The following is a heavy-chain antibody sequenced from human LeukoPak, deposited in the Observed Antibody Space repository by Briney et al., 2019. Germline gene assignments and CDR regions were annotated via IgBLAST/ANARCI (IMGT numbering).Heavy chain of an antibody. D-gene: IGHD6-19*01. CDR2: IYYSGST. V-gene: IGHV4-39*07. CDR3: ARDQAVAGLDY. CDR1: GGSISSSSYY. Sequence: PSETLSLTCTVSGGSISSSSYYWGWIRQPSGKGLEWIGSIYYSGSTYYNPSLKSRVTISVDTSKNQFSLKLSSVTAADTAVYYCARDQAVAGLDYWGQGTLVTVSS. J-gene: IGHJ4*02.